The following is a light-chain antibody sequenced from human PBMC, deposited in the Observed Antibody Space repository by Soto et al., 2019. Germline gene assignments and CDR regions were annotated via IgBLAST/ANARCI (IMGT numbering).Light chain of an antibody. J-gene: IGKJ2*01. Sequence: EIVLTQSPDTLSLSRGERATLSCRASQRVSSSSLAWYQQKPGQAPRLLIDSTTYRAAGVPARFSGSGSGTDFTLTTARMARDDFSVYYCQQYGGSPRYTFGQGTKLEI. CDR3: QQYGGSPRYT. V-gene: IGKV3-20*01. CDR2: STT. CDR1: QRVSSSS.